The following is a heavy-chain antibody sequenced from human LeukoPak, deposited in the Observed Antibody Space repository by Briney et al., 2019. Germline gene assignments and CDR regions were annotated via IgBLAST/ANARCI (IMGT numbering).Heavy chain of an antibody. V-gene: IGHV3-7*03. CDR1: GFALSSHW. CDR3: AKWLSNILSAAGTFDY. Sequence: GGSLRLSCAASGFALSSHWMTWVRQVPGRGPEWVANVNRDGSETYYLDSVKGRFTISKDNAKNSLYLQMNSLRAEDTAVYYCAKWLSNILSAAGTFDYWGQGTLVTVSS. D-gene: IGHD3-9*01. J-gene: IGHJ4*02. CDR2: VNRDGSET.